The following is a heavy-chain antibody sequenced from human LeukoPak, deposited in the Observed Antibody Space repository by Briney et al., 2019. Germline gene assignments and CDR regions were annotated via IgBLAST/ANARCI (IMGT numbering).Heavy chain of an antibody. V-gene: IGHV4-34*01. Sequence: PSETLSLTCAVYGGSFSGYYWSWIRQPPGKGLEWIGEINHSGSTNYNPSLKSRVTISVDTSKNQFSLKLSSVTAADTAVYYCARGGFWSGYNWFDPWGQGTLVTVSS. CDR3: ARGGFWSGYNWFDP. J-gene: IGHJ5*02. CDR2: INHSGST. D-gene: IGHD3-3*01. CDR1: GGSFSGYY.